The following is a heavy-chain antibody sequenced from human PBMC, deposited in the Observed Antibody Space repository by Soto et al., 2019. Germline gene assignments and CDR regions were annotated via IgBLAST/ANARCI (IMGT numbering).Heavy chain of an antibody. CDR3: PSGPDYTTNWFDP. Sequence: WASVKVSCKASGYTFTSYGISWVRQAPGQGLEWMGWISAYNGNTNYAQKLQGRVTMTTDTSTSTAYMELRSLRSDDTAVYYCPSGPDYTTNWFDPWGQGTLVTFSS. J-gene: IGHJ5*02. V-gene: IGHV1-18*01. CDR2: ISAYNGNT. D-gene: IGHD4-4*01. CDR1: GYTFTSYG.